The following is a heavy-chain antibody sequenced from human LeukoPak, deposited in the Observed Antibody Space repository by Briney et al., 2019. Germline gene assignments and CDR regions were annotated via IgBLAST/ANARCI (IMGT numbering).Heavy chain of an antibody. CDR3: ARAAYCGGDCYYYFDY. J-gene: IGHJ4*02. D-gene: IGHD2-21*02. Sequence: SETLSLTCTVSGGSISTYYWHWIRQPPGKGLEWIGYLYYSGNTYYNPSLKSRVTMSVDTSKNQFSLKLSSVTAADTAVYFCARAAYCGGDCYYYFDYWGQGTLVTVSS. CDR2: LYYSGNT. V-gene: IGHV4-59*01. CDR1: GGSISTYY.